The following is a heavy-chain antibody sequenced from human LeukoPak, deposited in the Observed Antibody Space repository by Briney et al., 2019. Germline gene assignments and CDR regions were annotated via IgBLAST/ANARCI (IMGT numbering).Heavy chain of an antibody. V-gene: IGHV4-34*01. CDR3: AIEMATTRGNYYYYMDV. CDR2: INHSGST. J-gene: IGHJ6*03. D-gene: IGHD5-24*01. CDR1: GGSFSGYY. Sequence: SETLSLTCAVYGGSFSGYYWSWIRQPPGKGLEWIGEINHSGSTNYNPSLKSRVTISVDTSKNQFSLKLSSVTAADTAVYYCAIEMATTRGNYYYYMDVWGKGTTVTISS.